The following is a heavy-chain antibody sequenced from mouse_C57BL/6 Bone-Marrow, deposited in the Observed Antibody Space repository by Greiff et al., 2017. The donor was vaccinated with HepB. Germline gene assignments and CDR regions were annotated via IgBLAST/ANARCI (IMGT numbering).Heavy chain of an antibody. CDR2: ISYDGSN. J-gene: IGHJ3*01. Sequence: EVQLQQSGPGLVKPSQSLSLTCSVTGYSITSGYYWNWIRQFPGNKLEWMGYISYDGSNNYNPSLKNRISITRDTSKNQFFLKLNSVTTEDTATYYCARSDGYYSFAYWGQGTLVTVSA. CDR3: ARSDGYYSFAY. CDR1: GYSITSGYY. V-gene: IGHV3-6*01. D-gene: IGHD2-3*01.